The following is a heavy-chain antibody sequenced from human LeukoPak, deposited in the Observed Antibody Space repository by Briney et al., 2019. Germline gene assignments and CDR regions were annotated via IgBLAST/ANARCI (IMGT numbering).Heavy chain of an antibody. Sequence: GGSLRLSCAASGFTFSNYGMHWVRQLPGNGLEWVSVISNDGVNTYQADSVKGRFTISRDNSKNTLYLQMSSLRAEDTAVYYCAKDERNWNYNLASQTYDWGQGTLVTVSS. J-gene: IGHJ4*02. D-gene: IGHD1-7*01. CDR2: ISNDGVNT. CDR1: GFTFSNYG. CDR3: AKDERNWNYNLASQTYD. V-gene: IGHV3-33*05.